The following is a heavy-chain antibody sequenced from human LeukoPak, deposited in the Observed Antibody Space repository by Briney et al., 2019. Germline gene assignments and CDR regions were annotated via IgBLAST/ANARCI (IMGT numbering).Heavy chain of an antibody. CDR2: ISFRGTT. D-gene: IGHD1-26*01. J-gene: IGHJ3*02. CDR1: GDSISRYY. V-gene: IGHV4-59*01. CDR3: AREGGFPRGSSNVFDI. Sequence: PSETLSLTCTVSGDSISRYYWSWVRQPPRRGLEWSGYISFRGTTNNNPCPNARVTISIDTSRNHFSLKVKSVTAADTALYYCAREGGFPRGSSNVFDIWGQGTMVAVSS.